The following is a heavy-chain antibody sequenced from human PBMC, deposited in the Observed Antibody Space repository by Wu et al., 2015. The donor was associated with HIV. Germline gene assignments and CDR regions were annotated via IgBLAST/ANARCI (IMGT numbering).Heavy chain of an antibody. D-gene: IGHD1-26*01. CDR2: IIPVFGTA. Sequence: QVQMVQSGAEVKRPGSSVKVSCKASGGIFRNIAINWVRQAPGQGLEWMGGIIPVFGTANYALKFQGRVAITTDELKSTTYMELRRLTSDDTAVYYCARGGSVFAGIVEIITVRFAYWGQGTLVTVSS. CDR3: ARGGSVFAGIVEIITVRFAY. CDR1: GGIFRNIA. V-gene: IGHV1-69*05. J-gene: IGHJ4*02.